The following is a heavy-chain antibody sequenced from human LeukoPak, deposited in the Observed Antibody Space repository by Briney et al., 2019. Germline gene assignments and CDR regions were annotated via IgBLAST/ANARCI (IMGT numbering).Heavy chain of an antibody. Sequence: GGSLRLSCAASGFPYGTYWMSWVRQAPGKGLEWVANIKQDGSEKYYVDSVKGRFTISRDNTKNSLYLQMNSLRAEDTAVYYCAREFSGSNYGFPFDYWGQGTLVTVSS. J-gene: IGHJ4*02. CDR2: IKQDGSEK. D-gene: IGHD1-26*01. CDR3: AREFSGSNYGFPFDY. CDR1: GFPYGTYW. V-gene: IGHV3-7*01.